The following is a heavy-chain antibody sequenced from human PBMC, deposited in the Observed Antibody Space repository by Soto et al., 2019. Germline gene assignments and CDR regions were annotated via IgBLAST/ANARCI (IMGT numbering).Heavy chain of an antibody. CDR2: ISHRGSR. CDR3: ARGLAYDRPITVAEPFDS. D-gene: IGHD6-19*01. CDR1: GVSFSGYF. J-gene: IGHJ4*02. V-gene: IGHV4-34*02. Sequence: QVQLQQWGAGLLKASETLSLTCVVSGVSFSGYFWTWIRQSPGRGLEWIGEISHRGSRNYKPAFQTRVIISVDSSKNHVSLKLSSVTAADSATYFCARGLAYDRPITVAEPFDSWGQGTLVTVSS.